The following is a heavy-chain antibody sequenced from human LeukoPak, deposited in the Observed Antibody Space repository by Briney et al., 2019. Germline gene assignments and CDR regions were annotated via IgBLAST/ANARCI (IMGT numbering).Heavy chain of an antibody. V-gene: IGHV3-11*01. Sequence: PGGSLRLSCAASGFTFSDYYMSWIRQAPGKGLEWVSYISSSGSTIYYAGSVKGRFTISRDNAKNSLYLQMNSLRAEDTAVYYCARDNDTAMVLDYWGQGTLVTVSS. CDR3: ARDNDTAMVLDY. D-gene: IGHD5-18*01. CDR2: ISSSGSTI. J-gene: IGHJ4*02. CDR1: GFTFSDYY.